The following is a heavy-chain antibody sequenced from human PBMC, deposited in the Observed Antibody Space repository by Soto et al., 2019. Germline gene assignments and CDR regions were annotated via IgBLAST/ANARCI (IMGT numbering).Heavy chain of an antibody. CDR2: IWYDGSKE. J-gene: IGHJ1*01. CDR1: GFTFRSYG. V-gene: IGHV3-33*01. D-gene: IGHD1-26*01. CDR3: ARDWNTGSSTD. Sequence: GGSLRLSCAASGFTFRSYGMHWVRQAPGKGLEWVAVIWYDGSKEYYADSVKGRFTISRDNSKNMLYLQMNSLRVEDTAVYYCARDWNTGSSTDWGQGTLVTVS.